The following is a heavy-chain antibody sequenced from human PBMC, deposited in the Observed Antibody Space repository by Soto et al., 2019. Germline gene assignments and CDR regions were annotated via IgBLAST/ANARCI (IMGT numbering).Heavy chain of an antibody. J-gene: IGHJ4*02. CDR2: IYYNGHA. D-gene: IGHD2-21*02. CDR1: GGSINTNNYY. CDR3: ATIMVPASRHIDFDY. Sequence: TLSLTCSVSGGSINTNNYYWGWIRQSPGQVLEWIGNIYYNGHANYNPSLKGRVTISQDMSKIQFFLKLTSMTAADTAIYYCATIMVPASRHIDFDYWGQGTLVTVSS. V-gene: IGHV4-39*01.